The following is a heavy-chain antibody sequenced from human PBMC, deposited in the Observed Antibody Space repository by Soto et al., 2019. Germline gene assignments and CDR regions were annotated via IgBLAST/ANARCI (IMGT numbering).Heavy chain of an antibody. CDR1: GGTFSSYA. Sequence: QVQLVQSGAEVKKPGSSVKVSCKASGGTFSSYAISWVRQAPGQGLEWMGGIIPIFGTANYAQKFQGRVTSTADESTSTAYMRLSSLRSEDTAGYCCARSLVTYYYDISAFDIWGQGTGVSVPS. D-gene: IGHD3-22*01. V-gene: IGHV1-69*01. J-gene: IGHJ3*02. CDR3: ARSLVTYYYDISAFDI. CDR2: IIPIFGTA.